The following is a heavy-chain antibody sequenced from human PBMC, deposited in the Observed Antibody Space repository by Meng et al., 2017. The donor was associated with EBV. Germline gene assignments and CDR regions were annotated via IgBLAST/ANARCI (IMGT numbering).Heavy chain of an antibody. V-gene: IGHV4-61*01. D-gene: IGHD6-6*01. Sequence: QVQLQESGPGLVKPSETLCLTCTVSGASVSGGTFHWSWIRQPPGKELEWIGYIYDGGTTIYNPSLKSRVTIFLDTSRNQFSLGLRSVTTADTAVYYCAKSSSSTPGVVDSWGQGTLVTVSS. J-gene: IGHJ4*02. CDR1: GASVSGGTFH. CDR3: AKSSSSTPGVVDS. CDR2: IYDGGTT.